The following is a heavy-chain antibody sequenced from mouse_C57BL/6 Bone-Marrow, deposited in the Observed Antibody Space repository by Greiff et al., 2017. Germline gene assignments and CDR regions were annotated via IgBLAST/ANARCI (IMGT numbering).Heavy chain of an antibody. Sequence: VQLQQSGTELVKPGASVKLSCKASGYTFTSYWMHWVKQRPGQGLEWIGNINPSDGGTNYNEQFKSKATLTADKSSSTAYMQLSSLTSEDSAVYYCARDGCYRVAYWGQGTLVTVSA. V-gene: IGHV1-53*01. CDR2: INPSDGGT. J-gene: IGHJ3*01. CDR3: ARDGCYRVAY. D-gene: IGHD2-3*01. CDR1: GYTFTSYW.